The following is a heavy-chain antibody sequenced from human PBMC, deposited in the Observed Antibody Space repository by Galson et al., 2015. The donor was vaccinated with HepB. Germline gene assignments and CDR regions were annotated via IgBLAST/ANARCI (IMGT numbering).Heavy chain of an antibody. D-gene: IGHD2-2*01. CDR1: GFTFSGSA. J-gene: IGHJ4*02. CDR2: IGSKATNYAT. CDR3: IRCGGFSGYSSK. V-gene: IGHV3-73*01. Sequence: SLRLSCAASGFTFSGSAIHWVRQASGKGPEWVGRIGSKATNYATSYVPSVNGRFIISRDDSRSMAYLHMKRLKTEATAVYYCIRCGGFSGYSSKWGQGALVGVAS.